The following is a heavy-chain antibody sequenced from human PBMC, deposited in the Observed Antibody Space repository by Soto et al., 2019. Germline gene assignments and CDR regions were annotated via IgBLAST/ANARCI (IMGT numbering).Heavy chain of an antibody. Sequence: EVQLVESGGGLVKPGGSLRLSCAASGFTFSSYSMNWVRQAPGKGLEWVSSISSSSSYIYYADSVKGRFTISRDNAKNSLYLQMNSLRAEDTAVYYCARDGNPDSWSFCWFDPWGQGTLVTVSS. CDR2: ISSSSSYI. CDR1: GFTFSSYS. J-gene: IGHJ5*02. V-gene: IGHV3-21*01. CDR3: ARDGNPDSWSFCWFDP. D-gene: IGHD3-10*01.